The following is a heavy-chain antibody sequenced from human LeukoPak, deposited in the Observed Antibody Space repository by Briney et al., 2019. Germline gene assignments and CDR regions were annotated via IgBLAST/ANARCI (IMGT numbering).Heavy chain of an antibody. CDR2: IFYSGST. Sequence: TSETLSPTCTVSGGSISSSSYYWGWIRQPPGKGLEWIGSIFYSGSTYYNPSLKSRVTISVDTSKNQFSLNLSSVTAADTAVYYCARRIAARTYYDYWGQGTLVTVSS. CDR3: ARRIAARTYYDY. CDR1: GGSISSSSYY. V-gene: IGHV4-39*01. J-gene: IGHJ4*02. D-gene: IGHD6-6*01.